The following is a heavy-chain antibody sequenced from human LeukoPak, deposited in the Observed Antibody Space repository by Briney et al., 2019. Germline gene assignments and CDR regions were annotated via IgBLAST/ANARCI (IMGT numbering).Heavy chain of an antibody. CDR1: GYTFTSYD. CDR3: ASRSTSKHYYFDY. V-gene: IGHV1-8*01. J-gene: IGHJ4*02. D-gene: IGHD2-2*01. CDR2: MNPNSGNT. Sequence: ASVKVSCKASGYTFTSYDINWVRQATGQGLEWMGWMNPNSGNTGYAQKFQGRVTITADKSTSTAYMELSSLRSEDTAVYYCASRSTSKHYYFDYWGQGTLVTVSS.